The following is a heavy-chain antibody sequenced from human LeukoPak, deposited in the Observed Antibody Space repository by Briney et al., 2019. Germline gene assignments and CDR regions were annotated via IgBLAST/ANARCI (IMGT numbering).Heavy chain of an antibody. V-gene: IGHV3-23*01. Sequence: GGSLRLSCAASGFTFSSYAMSWVRQAPGKGLEWVSAISGSGGSTYYADSVKGRFTISRDNAKNTLYLQMNSLRAEDTAVYYCASTPPVYYYDSSGSLPDLAYYMDVWGKGTTVTISS. D-gene: IGHD3-22*01. CDR3: ASTPPVYYYDSSGSLPDLAYYMDV. CDR1: GFTFSSYA. J-gene: IGHJ6*03. CDR2: ISGSGGST.